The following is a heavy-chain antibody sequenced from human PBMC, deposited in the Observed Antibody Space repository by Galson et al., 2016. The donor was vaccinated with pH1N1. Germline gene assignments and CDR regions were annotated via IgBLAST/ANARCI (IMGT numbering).Heavy chain of an antibody. V-gene: IGHV1-8*03. CDR2: MNPNSGNT. CDR3: TRGQRLWGYSGLY. Sequence: SVKVSCKASRNTFTSHDINWVRQATGQGLEWMGWMNPNSGNTGYAQKFQGQVTFTRNTSIITAYMELSSLRSEDTAVYYYTRGQRLWGYSGLYCGQGTLVTVSS. D-gene: IGHD1-26*01. CDR1: RNTFTSHD. J-gene: IGHJ4*02.